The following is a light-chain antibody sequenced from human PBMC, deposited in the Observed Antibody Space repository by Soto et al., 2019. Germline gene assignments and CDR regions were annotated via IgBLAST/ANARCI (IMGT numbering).Light chain of an antibody. CDR3: QQYNNWPRT. CDR2: DAS. J-gene: IGKJ1*01. CDR1: QSIGLA. V-gene: IGKV3-15*01. Sequence: EIVLTQSPATLSLSPGERATLSCRASQSIGLAIAWYQHKPGQAPRLLIFDASQRVTGIPARFSGSGSGTEFTLTINSLQSEDFAVYYCQQYNNWPRTFGQGTKVEIK.